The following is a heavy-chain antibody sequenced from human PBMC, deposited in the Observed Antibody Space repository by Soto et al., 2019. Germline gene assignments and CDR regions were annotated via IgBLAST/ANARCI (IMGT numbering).Heavy chain of an antibody. V-gene: IGHV1-8*01. Sequence: QVQLVKSGAEVKKPGASGKVSCKASGSTFTSYDITWAPQATGQGLEWMGWMNPNSGNTGFAQKFQGRSTTTRNTSISTGYMAVSNLRSEASAVYDCARVVYFYYDMDVWGKGTTVTVSS. J-gene: IGHJ6*03. D-gene: IGHD1-20*01. CDR3: ARVVYFYYDMDV. CDR2: MNPNSGNT. CDR1: GSTFTSYD.